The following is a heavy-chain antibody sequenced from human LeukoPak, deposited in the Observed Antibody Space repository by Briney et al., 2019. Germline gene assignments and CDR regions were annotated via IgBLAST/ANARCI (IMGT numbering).Heavy chain of an antibody. D-gene: IGHD3-10*02. CDR3: ARAYVAPTHFDY. Sequence: SETLSLTCTVSGGSISSSSYYWGWIRQPPGKGLEWIGSIYYSGSTNYNPSLKSRVTISVDTSKNQFSLKLSSVTAADTAVYYCARAYVAPTHFDYWSQGTLVTVSS. CDR2: IYYSGST. J-gene: IGHJ4*02. CDR1: GGSISSSSYY. V-gene: IGHV4-39*07.